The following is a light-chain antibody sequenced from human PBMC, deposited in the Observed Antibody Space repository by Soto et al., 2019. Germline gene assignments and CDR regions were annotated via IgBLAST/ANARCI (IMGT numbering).Light chain of an antibody. CDR3: QQFKNYPPIT. Sequence: AIQLTQSPSSLSASVGDRVTITCRASQGINSALAWYQQKPGKPPNLLIYNGSTLQSGVPSRFSGSGSGTDFTLTISSLQPEDFATYYCQQFKNYPPITFGQGTRLEIK. J-gene: IGKJ5*01. CDR2: NGS. V-gene: IGKV1D-13*01. CDR1: QGINSA.